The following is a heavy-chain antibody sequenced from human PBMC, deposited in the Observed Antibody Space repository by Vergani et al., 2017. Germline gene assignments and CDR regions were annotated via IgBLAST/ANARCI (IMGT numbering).Heavy chain of an antibody. J-gene: IGHJ6*02. D-gene: IGHD2-2*01. Sequence: QVQLQQWGAGLLKPPQNLSLTCTVSGGSISSGGYYWSWIRQHPGKGLGWIGYIYYSGSTYYNPSLKSRVTISVDTSKNQFSLKLSSVTAADTAVYYCATDKSMYCSSTSCPNGMDVWGQGP. CDR1: GGSISSGGYY. CDR3: ATDKSMYCSSTSCPNGMDV. CDR2: IYYSGST. V-gene: IGHV4-31*03.